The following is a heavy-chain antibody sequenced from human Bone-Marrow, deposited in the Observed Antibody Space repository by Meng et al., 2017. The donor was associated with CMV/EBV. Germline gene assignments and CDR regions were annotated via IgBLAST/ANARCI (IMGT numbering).Heavy chain of an antibody. CDR3: ARESSDHTDKADY. CDR1: GGSVSSGSYY. Sequence: SETLSLTCTVSGGSVSSGSYYWSWIRQPPGKGLEWIGYIYYSGSTNYNPSLKSRVTISVDTSKNQFSLKLSSVTAADTAVYYCARESSDHTDKADYWGQGTLVTVSS. J-gene: IGHJ4*02. CDR2: IYYSGST. D-gene: IGHD3-22*01. V-gene: IGHV4-61*01.